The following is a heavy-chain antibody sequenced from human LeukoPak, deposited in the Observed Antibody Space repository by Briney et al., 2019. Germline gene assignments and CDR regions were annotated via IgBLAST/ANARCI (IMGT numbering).Heavy chain of an antibody. CDR2: IYPGDSDT. CDR3: ARLGLGRFCSGGRCYASEADY. Sequence: GESLKISCKGSEYTFTSYWIGWVRQMPGRGLEWMGIIYPGDSDTRYSPSFQGQVTISADRSINTAYLQWSSLGASDTAFYYCARLGLGRFCSGGRCYASEADYWGQGTLVTVSS. D-gene: IGHD2-15*01. J-gene: IGHJ4*02. CDR1: EYTFTSYW. V-gene: IGHV5-51*01.